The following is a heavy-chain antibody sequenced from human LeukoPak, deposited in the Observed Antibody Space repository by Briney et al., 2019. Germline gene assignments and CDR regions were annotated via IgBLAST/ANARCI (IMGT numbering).Heavy chain of an antibody. V-gene: IGHV4-38-2*01. D-gene: IGHD3-3*01. CDR2: IYHSGST. J-gene: IGHJ6*03. CDR1: GYSISSGYY. CDR3: ARGLTYYDFWSGHHPGSYYMDV. Sequence: SETLSLTCAVSGYSISSGYYWGWIRQPPEKGMELIGSIYHSGSTYYNPSLKSRVTISVDTSKNQFSLKLSSVTAADTAVYYCARGLTYYDFWSGHHPGSYYMDVWGKGTTVTVSS.